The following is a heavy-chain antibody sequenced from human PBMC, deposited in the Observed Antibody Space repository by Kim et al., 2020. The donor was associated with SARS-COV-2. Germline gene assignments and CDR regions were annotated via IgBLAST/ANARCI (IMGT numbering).Heavy chain of an antibody. D-gene: IGHD3-3*01. Sequence: SETLSLTCAVSGGSISSSNWWSWVRQPPGKGLEWIGEIYHSWSTNYNPSLKSRVTISVDKSKNQFSLKLSSVTAADTAVYYCARVQRITIFGVVIEGYGIVVWGQGDTLTVSS. J-gene: IGHJ6*02. CDR1: GGSISSSNW. CDR2: IYHSWST. CDR3: ARVQRITIFGVVIEGYGIVV. V-gene: IGHV4-4*02.